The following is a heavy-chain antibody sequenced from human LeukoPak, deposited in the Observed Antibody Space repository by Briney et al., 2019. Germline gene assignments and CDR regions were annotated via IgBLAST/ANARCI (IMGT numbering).Heavy chain of an antibody. V-gene: IGHV4-59*01. CDR3: ASQYYFDSSAYSY. D-gene: IGHD3-22*01. CDR2: IHYSGST. CDR1: GGSISYYY. J-gene: IGHJ4*02. Sequence: SETLSLTCTVSGGSISYYYWSWIRQSPGKGLEWMGYIHYSGSTNYNPSLNSRITISVDMSKNQLSLKLSSVTAADTAVYYCASQYYFDSSAYSYWGQGTLVTVSS.